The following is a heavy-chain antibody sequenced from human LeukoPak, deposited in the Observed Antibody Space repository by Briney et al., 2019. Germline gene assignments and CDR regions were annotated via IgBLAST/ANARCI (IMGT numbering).Heavy chain of an antibody. CDR2: IWYDGSNK. J-gene: IGHJ4*02. Sequence: PGGSLRLSCSASGFTFSSNAMSWVRQAPGKGLEWVAVIWYDGSNKYYADSVKGRFTISRDNSKNTLYLQMNSLRAEDTAVYYCARGRTGGYSYGYYFDYWGQGTLVTVSS. V-gene: IGHV3-33*08. CDR1: GFTFSSNA. CDR3: ARGRTGGYSYGYYFDY. D-gene: IGHD5-18*01.